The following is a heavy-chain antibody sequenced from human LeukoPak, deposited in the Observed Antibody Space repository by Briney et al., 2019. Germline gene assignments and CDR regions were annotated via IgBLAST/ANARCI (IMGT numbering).Heavy chain of an antibody. CDR3: ARVWGSGSYYTNWFDP. D-gene: IGHD3-10*01. J-gene: IGHJ5*02. Sequence: ASVKVSCKASGYSFTDYYMHWVRQAPGQGLEWMGWINPNSGDTNFAQKFQGRVTMTRDTSISTVYMELSSLRSEDTAVYYCARVWGSGSYYTNWFDPWGQGTLVTVSS. CDR2: INPNSGDT. V-gene: IGHV1-2*02. CDR1: GYSFTDYY.